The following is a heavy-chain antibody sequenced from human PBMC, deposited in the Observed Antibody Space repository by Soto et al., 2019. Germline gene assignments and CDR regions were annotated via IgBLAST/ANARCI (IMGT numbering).Heavy chain of an antibody. CDR3: AREKAVAGNYYYYGMDV. CDR1: GFTFSSYA. J-gene: IGHJ6*02. CDR2: ISYDGSNK. D-gene: IGHD6-19*01. Sequence: GSLRLSCAASGFTFSSYAMHWVRQAPGKGLEWVAVISYDGSNKYYADSVKGRFTISRDNSKNTLYLQMNSLRAEDTAVYYCAREKAVAGNYYYYGMDVWGQGTTVTVSS. V-gene: IGHV3-30-3*01.